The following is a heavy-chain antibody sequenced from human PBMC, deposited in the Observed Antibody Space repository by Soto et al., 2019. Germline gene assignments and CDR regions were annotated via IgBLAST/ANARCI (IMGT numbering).Heavy chain of an antibody. CDR2: IIPIFGTA. CDR1: GGTFSSYA. Sequence: SVKVSCKASGGTFSSYAISWVRQAPGQGLEWMGGIIPIFGTANYAQKFQGRVTITADESTSTAYMELSSLRSEDTAVYYCAREVRIRFLEWFSDWGQGTLVTVSS. J-gene: IGHJ4*02. V-gene: IGHV1-69*13. D-gene: IGHD3-3*01. CDR3: AREVRIRFLEWFSD.